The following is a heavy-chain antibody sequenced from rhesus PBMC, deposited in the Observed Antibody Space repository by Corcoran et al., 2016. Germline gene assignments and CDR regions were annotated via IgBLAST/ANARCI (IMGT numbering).Heavy chain of an antibody. D-gene: IGHD4-29*01. CDR1: GSGYSVHTDCF. V-gene: IGHV4-99*01. CDR2: VTDNENT. CDR3: AKRGDGNSGFDY. Sequence: QVHLQESGPGLVKPSETLSLSGTVSGSGYSVHTDCFLDWIRQSPGRQLEYIGYVTDNENTFNNGPLQGRVTISKGPSKDQFSLKLTSVTAADTAVYYCAKRGDGNSGFDYWGQGVLVTVSS. J-gene: IGHJ4*01.